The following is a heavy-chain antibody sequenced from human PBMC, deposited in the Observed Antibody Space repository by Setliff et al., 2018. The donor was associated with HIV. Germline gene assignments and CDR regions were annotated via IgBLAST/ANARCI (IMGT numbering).Heavy chain of an antibody. CDR2: IRSRGYGGTS. J-gene: IGHJ4*02. D-gene: IGHD6-19*01. V-gene: IGHV3-49*04. Sequence: GGSLRLSCAASGFIFTNYEMNWVRQAPGRGLEWVGFIRSRGYGGTSEYAASVKGRFTISRDDSKNITYLQMNSLKTEDTAVYYCTRGSTVAAVDYWGQGTLVTVSS. CDR3: TRGSTVAAVDY. CDR1: GFIFTNYE.